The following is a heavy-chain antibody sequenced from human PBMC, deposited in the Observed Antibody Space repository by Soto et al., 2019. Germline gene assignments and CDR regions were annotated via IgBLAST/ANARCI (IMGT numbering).Heavy chain of an antibody. Sequence: QVQLVQSGAEVKKPGASVKVSCKASGYTFTSYGISWVRQAPGQGLEWMGWISAYNGNTNYAQKLQGRVTMTTDTSPSTAYMELRSLRSDDTAVYYCARDQEGGWSDSNKNGFDYWGQGTLVTVSS. CDR1: GYTFTSYG. CDR2: ISAYNGNT. V-gene: IGHV1-18*01. D-gene: IGHD6-19*01. CDR3: ARDQEGGWSDSNKNGFDY. J-gene: IGHJ4*02.